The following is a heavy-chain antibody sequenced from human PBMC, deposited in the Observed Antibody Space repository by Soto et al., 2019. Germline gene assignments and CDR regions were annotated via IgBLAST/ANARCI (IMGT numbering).Heavy chain of an antibody. CDR1: GGTFRSYA. CDR2: IIPIFGTA. J-gene: IGHJ4*02. CDR3: ARDRCSGGSCYTLFDY. Sequence: QVQLVQSGAEVKKPGSSVKVSCKASGGTFRSYAISWVRQAPGQGLEWMGGIIPIFGTANYAQKFQGRVTITADESTSTAYMELSSLRSEDTAVYYCARDRCSGGSCYTLFDYWGQGTLVTVSS. D-gene: IGHD2-15*01. V-gene: IGHV1-69*01.